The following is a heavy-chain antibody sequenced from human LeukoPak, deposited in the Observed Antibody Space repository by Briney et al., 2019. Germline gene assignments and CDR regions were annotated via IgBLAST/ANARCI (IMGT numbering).Heavy chain of an antibody. Sequence: GASVKVSCQASGYSFTGYYMHCVRQAPGQGLEWMGWIKPNSGGTNYDQKLQGRVTMTTDTSISTAYMELSRLRSDDTAVYYCAGIATSRDYWGQGTLVTVSS. CDR2: IKPNSGGT. V-gene: IGHV1-2*02. CDR1: GYSFTGYY. D-gene: IGHD6-13*01. J-gene: IGHJ4*02. CDR3: AGIATSRDY.